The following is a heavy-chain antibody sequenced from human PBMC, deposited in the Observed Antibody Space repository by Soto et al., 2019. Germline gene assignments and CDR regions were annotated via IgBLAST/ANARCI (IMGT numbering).Heavy chain of an antibody. V-gene: IGHV3-30-3*01. CDR1: GFTFSSYA. J-gene: IGHJ4*02. CDR3: ARDRWGVTTNSVPPGY. Sequence: QVQLVESGGGVVQPGRSLRLSCAASGFTFSSYAMHWVRQAPGKGLEWVAVISYDGSNKYYADSVKGRFTISRDNSKNTLYLQMTSLRAEDTAVYYCARDRWGVTTNSVPPGYWGQGTLVTDSS. CDR2: ISYDGSNK. D-gene: IGHD3-16*01.